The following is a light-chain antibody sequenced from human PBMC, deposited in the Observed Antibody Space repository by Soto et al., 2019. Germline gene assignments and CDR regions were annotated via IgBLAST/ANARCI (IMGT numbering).Light chain of an antibody. V-gene: IGKV3-20*01. CDR1: QSVSSSY. CDR3: QQYGSSPGT. J-gene: IGKJ1*01. Sequence: EIVLTQSPGTLSLSPGERATLSCRASQSVSSSYLAWYQQKPGQAPRLLIYGASSRATGIPDRFSGSESGTDFTLTISSLEPEDFAVYYCQQYGSSPGTFGQGTKVEIK. CDR2: GAS.